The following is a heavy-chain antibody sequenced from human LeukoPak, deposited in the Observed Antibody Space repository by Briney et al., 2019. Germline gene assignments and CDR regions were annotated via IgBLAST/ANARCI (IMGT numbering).Heavy chain of an antibody. D-gene: IGHD4-17*01. CDR1: GFTFSNYR. Sequence: GGSLRLSCVASGFTFSNYRMSWFRQAPGKGLEWVSVIYRGGNTYYADSLKGRFTISRDNSKNTLYLQMNSLRAEDTAVYYCARDQYGEGAFDIWGQGTMVTVSS. CDR2: IYRGGNT. J-gene: IGHJ3*02. CDR3: ARDQYGEGAFDI. V-gene: IGHV3-53*01.